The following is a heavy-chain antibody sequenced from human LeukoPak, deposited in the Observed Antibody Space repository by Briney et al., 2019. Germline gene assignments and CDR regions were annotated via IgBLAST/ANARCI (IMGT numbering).Heavy chain of an antibody. CDR3: ARGIAAAGIVWFDP. V-gene: IGHV1-8*01. Sequence: ASVKVSCKASGYTFTSYDINWVRQATGQGLEWMGWMNPNSGNTGYAQKFQGRVTMTRNTSISTAYMELSSLRSEDTAVYYCARGIAAAGIVWFDPWGQGTLVTVSS. CDR2: MNPNSGNT. J-gene: IGHJ5*02. D-gene: IGHD6-13*01. CDR1: GYTFTSYD.